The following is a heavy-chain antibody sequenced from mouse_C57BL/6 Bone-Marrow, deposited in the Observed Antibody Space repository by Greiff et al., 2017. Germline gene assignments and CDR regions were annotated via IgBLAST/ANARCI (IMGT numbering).Heavy chain of an antibody. CDR3: ARSGPLGRSFDY. Sequence: QVQLQQPGAELVKPGASVQMSCKASGYTFPSYWITWVKQRPGQGLEWIGDIYPTSGRTNYNEKFKSKAILTVDTSSNTAYMQLSSLTSEDSAVFYWARSGPLGRSFDYWGQGTTLTGSS. CDR2: IYPTSGRT. V-gene: IGHV1-55*01. J-gene: IGHJ2*01. CDR1: GYTFPSYW. D-gene: IGHD4-1*01.